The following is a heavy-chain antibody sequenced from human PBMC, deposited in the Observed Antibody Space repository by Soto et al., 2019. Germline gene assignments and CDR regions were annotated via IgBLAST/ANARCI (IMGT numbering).Heavy chain of an antibody. V-gene: IGHV4-59*01. CDR3: AITCYDGSDCYMDF. CDR1: GGSISGYY. Sequence: SETLSLTCTVSGGSISGYYWSWIRQPPGKGLEWIGYIFYSGGTNYNPSLMSRLTISVDTSKNQFSLKLRSVTAADTAVYYCAITCYDGSDCYMDFWGKGTTVTVS. D-gene: IGHD3-10*01. CDR2: IFYSGGT. J-gene: IGHJ6*03.